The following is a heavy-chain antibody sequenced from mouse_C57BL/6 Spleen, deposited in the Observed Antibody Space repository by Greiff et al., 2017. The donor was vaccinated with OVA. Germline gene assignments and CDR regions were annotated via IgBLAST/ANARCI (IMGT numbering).Heavy chain of an antibody. Sequence: VQLQQPGAELVRPGTSVKLSCKASGFTFTSYWMHWVKQRPGQGLEWIGVIDPSDSYTNYTPKFKGKATLTADTSSSTAYMQLSSLTSEDTAVYYGARYYYCSSYDWYCDVWGTGTTVTVSS. CDR1: GFTFTSYW. CDR3: ARYYYCSSYDWYCDV. D-gene: IGHD1-1*01. V-gene: IGHV1-59*01. CDR2: IDPSDSYT. J-gene: IGHJ1*03.